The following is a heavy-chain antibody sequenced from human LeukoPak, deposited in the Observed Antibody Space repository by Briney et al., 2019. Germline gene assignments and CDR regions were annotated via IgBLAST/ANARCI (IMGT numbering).Heavy chain of an antibody. V-gene: IGHV4-4*09. J-gene: IGHJ4*02. Sequence: SETLSLTCTVSGGSISSYYWSWIRQPPGRGLEWVGYIYASGSTTYNPSLESRVARSIATTKNQFSMKLSSVTDTATAVYYCARRATMLASGYFDYWGQGTLVSVSS. D-gene: IGHD5-12*01. CDR2: IYASGST. CDR3: ARRATMLASGYFDY. CDR1: GGSISSYY.